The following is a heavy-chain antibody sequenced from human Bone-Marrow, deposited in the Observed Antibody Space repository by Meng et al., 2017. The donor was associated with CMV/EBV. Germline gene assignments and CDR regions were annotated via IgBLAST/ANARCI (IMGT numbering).Heavy chain of an antibody. J-gene: IGHJ6*02. V-gene: IGHV1-8*01. CDR1: GYTFTTYD. Sequence: ASVKVSCKASGYTFTTYDINWVRQATGQGLEWMGWMNPNSGNTGYAQKFQGRVTLTRVTSISTAYMELSSLTSDDTAVYYYARTRIEVEPDGRKIKYYNYGMDVWGQGTTVTVYS. CDR3: ARTRIEVEPDGRKIKYYNYGMDV. CDR2: MNPNSGNT. D-gene: IGHD2-2*01.